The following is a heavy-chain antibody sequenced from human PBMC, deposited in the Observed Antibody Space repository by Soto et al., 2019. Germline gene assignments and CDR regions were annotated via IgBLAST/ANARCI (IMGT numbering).Heavy chain of an antibody. D-gene: IGHD5-18*01. Sequence: SETLSLTCTVSGGSISSGGYYWSWIRQHPGKGLEWIGYIYYSGSTYYNPSLKSRVTISVDTSKNQFSLKLSSVTAADTAVYYCAREKGETAATIDRNWFDPWGQGTLVTVSS. V-gene: IGHV4-31*03. CDR2: IYYSGST. CDR3: AREKGETAATIDRNWFDP. J-gene: IGHJ5*02. CDR1: GGSISSGGYY.